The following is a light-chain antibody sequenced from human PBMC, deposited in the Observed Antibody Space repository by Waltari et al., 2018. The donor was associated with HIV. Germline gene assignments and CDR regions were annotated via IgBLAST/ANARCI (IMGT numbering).Light chain of an antibody. CDR1: QSVNNY. J-gene: IGKJ4*01. Sequence: IVLTQSPAALSLSPGERATLSCRASQSVNNYLAWYQQKPGQAPRILIYDASNRATGIPARFSGSGSETDFTLTISSLEPEDFAVYYCQQRSNWPLTFGGGTKVEIK. V-gene: IGKV3-11*01. CDR2: DAS. CDR3: QQRSNWPLT.